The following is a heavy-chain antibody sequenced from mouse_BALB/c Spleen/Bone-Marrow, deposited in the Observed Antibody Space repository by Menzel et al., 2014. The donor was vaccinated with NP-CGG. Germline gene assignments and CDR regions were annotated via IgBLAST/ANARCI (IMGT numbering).Heavy chain of an antibody. Sequence: LQESGPELVKPGASVKMSRKASGYTFTSYVMHWVKQKPGQGLEWIGYINPYNDGTKYNEKFKGKATLTSDKSSSTAYMELSSLTSEDSAVYYCARGGYGNVYYAMDYWGQGTSVTVSS. D-gene: IGHD2-10*02. CDR1: GYTFTSYV. CDR3: ARGGYGNVYYAMDY. V-gene: IGHV1-14*01. J-gene: IGHJ4*01. CDR2: INPYNDGT.